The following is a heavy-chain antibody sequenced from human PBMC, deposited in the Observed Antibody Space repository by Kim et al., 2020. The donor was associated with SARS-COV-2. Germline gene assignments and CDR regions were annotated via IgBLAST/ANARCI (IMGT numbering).Heavy chain of an antibody. J-gene: IGHJ6*02. CDR3: ARGYGASRGWSFRGLLDYNGMDV. Sequence: SETLSLTCTVSGDSLSSYYWSWIRQPPEKGLEWIGDIYYSGDTNYNPSLKSRVNISVDTSKNQFSLKLSSVTAADTAVYYCARGYGASRGWSFRGLLDYNGMDVWGQGTTVTVSS. D-gene: IGHD6-19*01. V-gene: IGHV4-59*13. CDR1: GDSLSSYY. CDR2: IYYSGDT.